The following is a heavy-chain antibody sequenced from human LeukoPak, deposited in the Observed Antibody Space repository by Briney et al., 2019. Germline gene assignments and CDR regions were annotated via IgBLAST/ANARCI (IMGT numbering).Heavy chain of an antibody. D-gene: IGHD1-1*01. J-gene: IGHJ4*02. CDR3: AKAGIGADGAGFLCEY. CDR2: ASYYVGKQ. CDR1: GFTFSDYA. V-gene: IGHV3-23*01. Sequence: GGSLRLSCAASGFTFSDYAMSWVRQAPGKGLEWVSTASYYVGKQYHADSVRGRFTVSRDNSRNTVSLQMSSLRVEDTGTYCAKAGIGADGAGFLCEYWGQGTLVTVSS.